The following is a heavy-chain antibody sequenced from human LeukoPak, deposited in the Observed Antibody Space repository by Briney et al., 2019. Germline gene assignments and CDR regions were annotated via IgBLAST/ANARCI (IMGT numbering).Heavy chain of an antibody. J-gene: IGHJ1*01. CDR3: ARNGYSSTWAEYFQH. CDR2: IYSGGGT. D-gene: IGHD6-13*01. Sequence: AGGSLRLSCAASGFTVTSNYMSCVRQAPGKGVEWVSVIYSGGGTYYADSVKGRFTISRDNSKNTLYLQMDSLRAEDTAVYYCARNGYSSTWAEYFQHWGQGALVTVSS. V-gene: IGHV3-53*01. CDR1: GFTVTSNY.